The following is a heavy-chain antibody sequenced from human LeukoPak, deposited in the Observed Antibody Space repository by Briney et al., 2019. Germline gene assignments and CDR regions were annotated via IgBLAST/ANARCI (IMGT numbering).Heavy chain of an antibody. CDR2: IRDDGGEI. Sequence: GGSLRLSCEASGFTFSSYWMSWVRQAPGKGLEWVANIRDDGGEIYYVDSVKGRFTISRDNAKSSLFLQMNSVRAEDAAVYYCARDKPRGSYYGSIFDSWGQGTLVTVSS. D-gene: IGHD1-26*01. CDR3: ARDKPRGSYYGSIFDS. J-gene: IGHJ4*02. V-gene: IGHV3-7*01. CDR1: GFTFSSYW.